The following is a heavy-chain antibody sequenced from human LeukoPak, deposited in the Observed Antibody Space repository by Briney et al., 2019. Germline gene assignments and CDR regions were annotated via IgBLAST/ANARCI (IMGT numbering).Heavy chain of an antibody. D-gene: IGHD6-6*01. J-gene: IGHJ6*03. Sequence: PSETLSLTCTVSGGSISSYYWSWIRQPPGKGLEWIGYIYYSGSTNYNPSLRSRVTISVDTSKNQFSLKLSSVTAADTAVYYCARASSSSRLAYYYYYMDVWGKGTTVTVSS. CDR2: IYYSGST. V-gene: IGHV4-59*01. CDR1: GGSISSYY. CDR3: ARASSSSRLAYYYYYMDV.